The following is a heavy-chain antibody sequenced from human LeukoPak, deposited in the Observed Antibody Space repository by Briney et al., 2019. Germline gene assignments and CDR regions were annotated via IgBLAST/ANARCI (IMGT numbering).Heavy chain of an antibody. D-gene: IGHD6-6*01. CDR3: ARVDSSSGHFDY. CDR1: GGSFSGYY. CDR2: IYYSGST. Sequence: SETLSLTCAVYGGSFSGYYWSWIRQPPGKGLEWIGYIYYSGSTNYNPSLKSRVTISVDTSKNQVSLKLSSVTAADTAVYYCARVDSSSGHFDYWGQGTLVTVRS. J-gene: IGHJ4*02. V-gene: IGHV4-59*01.